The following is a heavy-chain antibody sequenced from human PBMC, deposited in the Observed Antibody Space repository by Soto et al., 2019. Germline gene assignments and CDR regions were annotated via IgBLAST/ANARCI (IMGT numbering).Heavy chain of an antibody. V-gene: IGHV3-48*02. CDR2: ISSGSSTI. CDR1: GFTFSSYS. J-gene: IGHJ4*02. CDR3: VRYLSSGQYPPLY. D-gene: IGHD3-22*01. Sequence: GGSLRLSCTTSGFTFSSYSMNWVRQAPGKGLEWVSYISSGSSTIYYADSVKGRFTTSRDNAKNSLYLQMNSLRDEDTAIYFCVRYLSSGQYPPLYWGQGTLVTVSS.